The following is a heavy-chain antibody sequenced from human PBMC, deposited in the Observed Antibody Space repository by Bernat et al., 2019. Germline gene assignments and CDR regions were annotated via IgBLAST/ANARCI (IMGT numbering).Heavy chain of an antibody. J-gene: IGHJ5*02. V-gene: IGHV4-39*01. CDR3: ASNTSHNGWSDQ. CDR2: IYFAGNT. CDR1: GDSISSDTFH. D-gene: IGHD1-1*01. Sequence: QLQLQESGPGLVEPSETLSLTCTVSGDSISSDTFHWGWIRQPPGKGLEFIAIIYFAGNTYYNPSLKSRVAISVETCKNQYSLKLSVVTATDTDIKYSASNTSHNGWSDQRGQGTLGTVS.